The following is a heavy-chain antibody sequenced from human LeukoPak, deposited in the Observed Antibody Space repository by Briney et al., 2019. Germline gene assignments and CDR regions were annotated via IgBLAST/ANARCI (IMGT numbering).Heavy chain of an antibody. V-gene: IGHV3-23*01. Sequence: GGSLRLSCAASGFTFSSYAMSWVRQVPGKGLEWVSAISGSGGSTYYADSVKGRFTISRDNSKNTLYLQMNSLRAEDTAVYYCAKVHRQWLHFDYWGQGTLVTVSS. CDR3: AKVHRQWLHFDY. CDR2: ISGSGGST. CDR1: GFTFSSYA. D-gene: IGHD6-19*01. J-gene: IGHJ4*02.